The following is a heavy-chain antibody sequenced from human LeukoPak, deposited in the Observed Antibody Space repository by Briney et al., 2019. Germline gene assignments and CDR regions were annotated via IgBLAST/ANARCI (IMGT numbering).Heavy chain of an antibody. D-gene: IGHD2-15*01. CDR1: GYTFTGYY. V-gene: IGHV1-2*02. J-gene: IGHJ6*03. CDR2: INPNSGGT. Sequence: ASVKVSCKASGYTFTGYYMHWVRQAPGQGLEWMGWINPNSGGTNYAQKFQGRVTMTRDTSISTAYMELSRLRSDDTAVYYCARAVVVVAATLQHYYYYMDVWGKGTTVTVS. CDR3: ARAVVVVAATLQHYYYYMDV.